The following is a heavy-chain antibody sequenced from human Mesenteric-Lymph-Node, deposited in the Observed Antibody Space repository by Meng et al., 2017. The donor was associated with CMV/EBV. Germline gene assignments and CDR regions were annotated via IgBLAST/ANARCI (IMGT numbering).Heavy chain of an antibody. CDR3: AKGGEWLLEYQDH. CDR2: ISWNGGSM. CDR1: GFSFDDYA. D-gene: IGHD3-3*01. V-gene: IGHV3-9*01. Sequence: SLKISCVASGFSFDDYAMHWVRQIPGKGLEWVAGISWNGGSMEYADSVKGRFTISRDNAKNSLYLQMNSLRADDTAFYFCAKGGEWLLEYQDHWGQGALVTVSS. J-gene: IGHJ4*02.